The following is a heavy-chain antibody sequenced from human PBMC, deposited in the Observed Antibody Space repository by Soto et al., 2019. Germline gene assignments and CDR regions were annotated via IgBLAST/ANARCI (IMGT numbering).Heavy chain of an antibody. CDR3: ARGPIAVADNENFDY. CDR2: ISSSSNYI. Sequence: PGGSLRLSCAASGFSFSSYSMNWVRQAPGKGLDWVSSISSSSNYIYSADSVKGRFTISRDNAKNSLYLQMNSLRAEDTAVYYCARGPIAVADNENFDYWGQGTLVTVSS. V-gene: IGHV3-21*01. CDR1: GFSFSSYS. J-gene: IGHJ4*02. D-gene: IGHD6-19*01.